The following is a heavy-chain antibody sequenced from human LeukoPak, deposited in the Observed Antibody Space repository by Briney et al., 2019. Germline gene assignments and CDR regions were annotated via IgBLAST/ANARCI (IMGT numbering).Heavy chain of an antibody. J-gene: IGHJ4*02. CDR1: GYSFTKYC. V-gene: IGHV5-51*01. CDR2: NYPDNSDT. CDR3: ARRVSAAGAGFDS. D-gene: IGHD6-13*01. Sequence: GEALNTSCKCSGYSFTKYCIGWGRHIPRKGLEWMGINYPDNSDTRYSPSLQGQVTISADKSISPAYLQWSSLKASDTAMYYCARRVSAAGAGFDSWGQGTLVTVSS.